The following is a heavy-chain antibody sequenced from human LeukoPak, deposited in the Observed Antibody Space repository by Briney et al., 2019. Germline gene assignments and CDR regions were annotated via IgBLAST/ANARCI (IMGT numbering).Heavy chain of an antibody. CDR1: GYTLTELS. J-gene: IGHJ6*02. CDR2: FDPEDGET. D-gene: IGHD2-15*01. Sequence: GASVKVSCKVSGYTLTELSMHWVRQAPGKGLEWMGGFDPEDGETIYAQKFQGRVTMTEDTSTDTAYMELSSLRPEDTAVYYCATGGYCSGGSCFRGSSSPKLYYYYYGMDVWGQGTTVTVSS. V-gene: IGHV1-24*01. CDR3: ATGGYCSGGSCFRGSSSPKLYYYYYGMDV.